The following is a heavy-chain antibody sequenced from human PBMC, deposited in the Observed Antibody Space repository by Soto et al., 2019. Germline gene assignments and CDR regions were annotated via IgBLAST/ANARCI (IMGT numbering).Heavy chain of an antibody. J-gene: IGHJ4*02. CDR1: GFTFSSYA. Sequence: GGSLRLSCAASGFTFSSYAMSWVRQAPGKGLEWVSAISGSGGSTYYADSVKGRFTISRDNSKNTLYLQMNSLRAEDTAVYYCAKDREARKITIFGVVQLYYFDYWGQGTLVTVSS. V-gene: IGHV3-23*01. CDR2: ISGSGGST. D-gene: IGHD3-3*01. CDR3: AKDREARKITIFGVVQLYYFDY.